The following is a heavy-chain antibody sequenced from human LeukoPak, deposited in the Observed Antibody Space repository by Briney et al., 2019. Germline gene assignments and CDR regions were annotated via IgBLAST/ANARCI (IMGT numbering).Heavy chain of an antibody. CDR1: GGSISSYY. Sequence: SETLSLTCTVSGGSISSYYWSWLRQPPGKGLEWIGYIYYSGSTNYHPSLKSRVTISVDTSKNQFSLKLSSVTAADTAVYYCARAGYSSSWYPDYFDYWGQGTLVTVSS. V-gene: IGHV4-59*01. J-gene: IGHJ4*02. CDR2: IYYSGST. CDR3: ARAGYSSSWYPDYFDY. D-gene: IGHD6-13*01.